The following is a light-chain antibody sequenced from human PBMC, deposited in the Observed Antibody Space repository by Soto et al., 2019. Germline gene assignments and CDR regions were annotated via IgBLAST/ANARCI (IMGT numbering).Light chain of an antibody. CDR1: SSDVGGYNY. CDR2: DVS. J-gene: IGLJ1*01. Sequence: QSVLTQPRSLSVSPGQSVSISCTGTSSDVGGYNYVSWYQQHPGKAPKLMIYDVSKRPSGVPDRFSGSKSGNTASLTISGLQAEDEADYYCCSYAGSVYVFGTGTKVTVL. V-gene: IGLV2-11*01. CDR3: CSYAGSVYV.